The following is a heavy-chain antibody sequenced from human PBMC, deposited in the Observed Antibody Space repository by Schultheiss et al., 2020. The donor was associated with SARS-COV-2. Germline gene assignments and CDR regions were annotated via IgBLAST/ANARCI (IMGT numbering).Heavy chain of an antibody. CDR2: ISSSAGST. V-gene: IGHV3-23*01. CDR1: GFTFNTYA. J-gene: IGHJ4*02. Sequence: GGSLRLSCAASGFTFNTYAMNWVRQAPGEGLEWVSGISSSAGSTYYADSVKGRFIISRDNTKNTLHLQMNILRGEDTAVYYCAKANLLDYGDYVPYDYWGQGTLVTVSS. D-gene: IGHD4-17*01. CDR3: AKANLLDYGDYVPYDY.